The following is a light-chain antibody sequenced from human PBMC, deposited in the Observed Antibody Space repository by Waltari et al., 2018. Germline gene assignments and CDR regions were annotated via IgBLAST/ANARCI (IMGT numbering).Light chain of an antibody. CDR2: YMSDSDT. CDR3: LIWHSNTWV. CDR1: SGINVGSYS. Sequence: QAVLTQPASLSASPGASASLTCTLRSGINVGSYSIYWYQQKPGSPPQYLLRYMSDSDTQQGLGVPRRFSGSKDASANAGILLISGIQSEDEADYYCLIWHSNTWVFGGGTKLTVL. J-gene: IGLJ3*02. V-gene: IGLV5-45*01.